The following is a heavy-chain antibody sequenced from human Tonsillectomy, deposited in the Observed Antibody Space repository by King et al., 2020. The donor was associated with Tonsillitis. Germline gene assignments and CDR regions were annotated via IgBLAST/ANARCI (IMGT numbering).Heavy chain of an antibody. CDR2: ISGSGGST. CDR3: AKDRSGTTVVTPNWFAP. J-gene: IGHJ5*02. D-gene: IGHD4-23*01. Sequence: VQLVESGGGLVQPGGSLRLSCAASGFTFSSYAMSWVRQAPGKGLEWVSAISGSGGSTYYADSVKGRFTISRDNSKNTLYLQMNSLRAEDTAVYYCAKDRSGTTVVTPNWFAPWGQGTLVTVSS. V-gene: IGHV3-23*04. CDR1: GFTFSSYA.